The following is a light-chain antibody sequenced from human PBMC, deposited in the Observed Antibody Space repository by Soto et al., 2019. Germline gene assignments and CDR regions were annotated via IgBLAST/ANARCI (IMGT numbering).Light chain of an antibody. CDR2: QVT. J-gene: IGLJ1*01. CDR3: MSYAGGNRFV. Sequence: QSVLTQPPSASGSPGQSVTISYAGTINDVGGYNYVSWYQQHPGKVPQLMIYQVTKRPSGVPDRFSASKSDTTASLTISGLQAEDEGDYYCMSYAGGNRFVFGTG. V-gene: IGLV2-8*01. CDR1: INDVGGYNY.